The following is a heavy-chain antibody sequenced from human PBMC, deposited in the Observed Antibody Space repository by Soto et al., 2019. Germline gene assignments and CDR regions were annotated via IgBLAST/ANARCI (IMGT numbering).Heavy chain of an antibody. D-gene: IGHD5-18*01. V-gene: IGHV1-69*08. CDR2: IIPTLDIV. CDR1: GGTFNSHT. CDR3: ARDERGYNYVSDYGLDV. Sequence: QVQLVQSGAELKKPGSSVKVSCEASGGTFNSHTIIAWVRQAPGQGPEWMGRIIPTLDIVDYAQKFQDRVTITGDRPTNTAFMELRSLVSEDTAVYYCARDERGYNYVSDYGLDVWGQGTMVTVS. J-gene: IGHJ6*02.